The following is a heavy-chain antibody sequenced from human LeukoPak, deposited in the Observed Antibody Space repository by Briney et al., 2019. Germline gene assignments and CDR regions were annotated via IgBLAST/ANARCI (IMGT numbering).Heavy chain of an antibody. J-gene: IGHJ4*02. V-gene: IGHV3-30*02. CDR1: GFTFSSYG. CDR3: AKNRRASGDYAGAFDY. D-gene: IGHD4-17*01. Sequence: GGSLRLSCVAYGFTFSSYGIHWVRQAPGKGLEWVAFIGYDRNSKHYADSVKGRSTISGDNSKNTLYLQMNSLRTEDTAVYYCAKNRRASGDYAGAFDYWGQGTLVTVSS. CDR2: IGYDRNSK.